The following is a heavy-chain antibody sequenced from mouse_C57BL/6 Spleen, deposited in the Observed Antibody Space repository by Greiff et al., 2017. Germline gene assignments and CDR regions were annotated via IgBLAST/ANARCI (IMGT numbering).Heavy chain of an antibody. V-gene: IGHV5-17*01. J-gene: IGHJ4*01. CDR2: ISSGSSTI. CDR1: GFTFSDYG. CDR3: ARCDYDWDYYAMDY. D-gene: IGHD2-4*01. Sequence: EVKLMESGGGLVKPGGSLKLSCAASGFTFSDYGMHWVRQAPEKGPEWVAYISSGSSTIYYADTVKGRFTISRDNAKNTLFLQMTSLRSEDTAMYYCARCDYDWDYYAMDYWGQGTSVTVSS.